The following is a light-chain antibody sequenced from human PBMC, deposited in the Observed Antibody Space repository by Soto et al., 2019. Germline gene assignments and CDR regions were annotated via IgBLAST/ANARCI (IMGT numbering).Light chain of an antibody. CDR3: QSYDSSLSGYV. J-gene: IGLJ1*01. V-gene: IGLV1-40*01. CDR1: ISNIGAGYE. Sequence: QSVLTQPPSVSEAPGQRVTISCTGSISNIGAGYEAHWYQQVPGTAPKLLIYENNNRPSGVPDRFSGSKSGTSASLAITGLQAEDEAEYYCQSYDSSLSGYVFGTGTELTVL. CDR2: ENN.